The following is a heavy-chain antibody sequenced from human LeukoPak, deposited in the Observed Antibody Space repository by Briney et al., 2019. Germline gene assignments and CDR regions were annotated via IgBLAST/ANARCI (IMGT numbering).Heavy chain of an antibody. Sequence: SETLSLTCAVYGGSFSGYYWSWIRQPPGKGLEWIGEINHSGSTNYNPSLKGRVTISVDTSKNQFSLKLSSVTAADTAVYYCARDEYDFWSGYPLDYWGQGTLVTVSS. J-gene: IGHJ4*02. CDR1: GGSFSGYY. D-gene: IGHD3-3*01. CDR3: ARDEYDFWSGYPLDY. CDR2: INHSGST. V-gene: IGHV4-34*01.